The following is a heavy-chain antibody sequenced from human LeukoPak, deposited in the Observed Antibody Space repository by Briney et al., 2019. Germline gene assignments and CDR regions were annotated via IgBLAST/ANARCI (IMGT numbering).Heavy chain of an antibody. CDR1: GGSISNYY. CDR3: ARGALTMEYNAMDV. V-gene: IGHV4-59*01. J-gene: IGHJ6*02. CDR2: IYYSGST. Sequence: SETLSLTCTVSGGSISNYYWSWIRQTPGKEQEWIGYIYYSGSTNYNPSLRSRVTISVDTSKNQFSLKLSSVTAAYTAVYYCARGALTMEYNAMDVWGQGTTVTVSS. D-gene: IGHD5-24*01.